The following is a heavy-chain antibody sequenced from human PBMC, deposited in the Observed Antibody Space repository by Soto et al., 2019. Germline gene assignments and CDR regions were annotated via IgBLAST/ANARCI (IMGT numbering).Heavy chain of an antibody. J-gene: IGHJ5*02. Sequence: ASMKVSCKASGYTFTSYGISWVRQAPGQGLEWMGWISAYNGNTNYAQKLQGRVTMTTDTSTSTAYMELRSLRSDDTAVYYCARTKAARQFETGSAPWGQGTLVTVSS. CDR3: ARTKAARQFETGSAP. D-gene: IGHD6-6*01. CDR2: ISAYNGNT. CDR1: GYTFTSYG. V-gene: IGHV1-18*01.